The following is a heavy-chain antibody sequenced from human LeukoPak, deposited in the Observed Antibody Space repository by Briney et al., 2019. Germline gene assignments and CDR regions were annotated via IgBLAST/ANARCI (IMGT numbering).Heavy chain of an antibody. CDR2: ISVWSNYI. V-gene: IGHV3-21*01. Sequence: RGSRRPSCVASGYTFSSYSINWVRQAPGKGLEWVSSISVWSNYIYYADSVRGRFRMTRDDARDSLYLQMNSLRAEDTAVYYCVRLRRNSDTSGFCYYYDFWGKGNLDRVSS. CDR1: GYTFSSYS. J-gene: IGHJ1*01. CDR3: VRLRRNSDTSGFCYYYDF. D-gene: IGHD3-22*01.